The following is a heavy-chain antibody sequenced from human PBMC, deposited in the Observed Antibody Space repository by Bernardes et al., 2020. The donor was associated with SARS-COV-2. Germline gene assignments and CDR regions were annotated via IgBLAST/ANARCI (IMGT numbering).Heavy chain of an antibody. V-gene: IGHV2-70*17. Sequence: SDPTLGKPTQTLTLTCTFSGFSLSTTGVCVTWIRQPPGKALEWLARIDWDDDKFYSTSLKTRLTISKDTSKNQVVLTMTNMDPVDTATYYFARTTTVTTTYYFDYWGRGTLVTVSS. CDR3: ARTTTVTTTYYFDY. CDR1: GFSLSTTGVC. D-gene: IGHD4-17*01. J-gene: IGHJ4*02. CDR2: IDWDDDK.